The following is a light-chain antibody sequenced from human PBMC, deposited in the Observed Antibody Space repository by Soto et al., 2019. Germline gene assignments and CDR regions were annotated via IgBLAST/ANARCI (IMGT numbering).Light chain of an antibody. J-gene: IGLJ1*01. V-gene: IGLV2-23*02. CDR1: SSDIGNYHL. CDR3: CAYAGSTWGHV. Sequence: QSVLTQPASVSGSPGQSITISCTGTSSDIGNYHLVSWYQHHPGKAPKLIIYEVIKCPSGFSDRFAGSKSGYTASLTISGLQAEDEADYFCCAYAGSTWGHVLGPGTKLTVL. CDR2: EVI.